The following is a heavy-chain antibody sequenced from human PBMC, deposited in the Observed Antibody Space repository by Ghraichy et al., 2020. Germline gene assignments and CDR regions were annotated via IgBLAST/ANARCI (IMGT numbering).Heavy chain of an antibody. CDR2: ISGGGGST. D-gene: IGHD6-19*01. J-gene: IGHJ4*02. Sequence: GGSLRLSCAASGFTFSNYAMNWVRQAPGKGLEWVSAISGGGGSTFYADSVKGRFTVSRDGSKNTMYMQMNSLRAEDTAVYYCAKDSRGNCSNFDYWGQGTLVTVSS. CDR3: AKDSRGNCSNFDY. CDR1: GFTFSNYA. V-gene: IGHV3-23*01.